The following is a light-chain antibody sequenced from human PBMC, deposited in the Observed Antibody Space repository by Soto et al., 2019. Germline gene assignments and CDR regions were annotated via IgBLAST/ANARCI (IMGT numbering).Light chain of an antibody. CDR1: KLGDKY. Sequence: SYELTQPPSVSVSRGQTASITCSGDKLGDKYACWYQQKPGQSPVLVIYQDSKRPSGIPERFSGSNSGNTATLTISGTQAMDEADYYCQAWDSSTHYVFGTGTKLTVL. CDR3: QAWDSSTHYV. CDR2: QDS. V-gene: IGLV3-1*01. J-gene: IGLJ1*01.